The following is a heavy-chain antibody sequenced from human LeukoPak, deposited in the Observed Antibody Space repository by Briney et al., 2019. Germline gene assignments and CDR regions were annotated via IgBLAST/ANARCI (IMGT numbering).Heavy chain of an antibody. CDR3: AKARLTGTNLDY. D-gene: IGHD1-7*01. Sequence: GGSLRLSCAASGFTFSSYAMSWVRQAPGKGLEWVSAISGSGDSTYYADSVKGRFTISRDNSKNTLYLQMNSLRAEHTAVYYCAKARLTGTNLDYWGQGTLVTVSS. CDR2: ISGSGDST. V-gene: IGHV3-23*01. CDR1: GFTFSSYA. J-gene: IGHJ4*02.